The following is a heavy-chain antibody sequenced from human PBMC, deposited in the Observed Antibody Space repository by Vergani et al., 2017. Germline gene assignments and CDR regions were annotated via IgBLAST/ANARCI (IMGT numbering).Heavy chain of an antibody. CDR3: ARSIDYDILTGYYNYYMDV. Sequence: QVQLVQSGAEVKKPGASVKVSCKASGYTFTSYDINWVRQATGQGLEWMGWMNPNSGNTGYAQKFQGRVTMTRNTSISTAYMELSSLRSEDTAVYYCARSIDYDILTGYYNYYMDVWGKGTTVTVSS. J-gene: IGHJ6*03. CDR2: MNPNSGNT. D-gene: IGHD3-9*01. V-gene: IGHV1-8*01. CDR1: GYTFTSYD.